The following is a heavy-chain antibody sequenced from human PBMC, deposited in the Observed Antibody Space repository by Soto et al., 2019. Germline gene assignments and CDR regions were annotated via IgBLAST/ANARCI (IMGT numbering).Heavy chain of an antibody. CDR1: GFSFSTFG. J-gene: IGHJ5*02. Sequence: EMQLLESGGGLVQPGGSPRLSFLVSGFSFSTFGLPGSAKAPGKGLEWVCGVSGGSGVTHYTDSVKGRFTISGDDSKNTVYLQMHSLRGEDTAVYYCTRWNGYGDLWGQGTLVTVSS. CDR3: TRWNGYGDL. CDR2: VSGGSGVT. V-gene: IGHV3-23*01. D-gene: IGHD1-1*01.